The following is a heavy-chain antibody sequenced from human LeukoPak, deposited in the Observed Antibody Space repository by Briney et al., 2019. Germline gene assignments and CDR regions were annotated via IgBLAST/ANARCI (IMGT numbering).Heavy chain of an antibody. CDR3: AKMTGLELTNYGMDV. D-gene: IGHD3-9*01. J-gene: IGHJ6*02. V-gene: IGHV3-23*01. CDR1: GFTFSTYA. CDR2: IRGGIVTT. Sequence: GGSLRLSCAASGFTFSTYAMSWVRQAPGKGLEWVSAIRGGIVTTYYADSVKGRFTISRDNSKHTLDLQMDSLTVEDTAVYYSAKMTGLELTNYGMDVWGQGTSVTVSS.